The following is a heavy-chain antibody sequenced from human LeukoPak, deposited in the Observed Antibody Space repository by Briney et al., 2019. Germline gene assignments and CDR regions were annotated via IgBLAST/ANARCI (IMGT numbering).Heavy chain of an antibody. J-gene: IGHJ4*02. D-gene: IGHD3-22*01. CDR2: INPNSGGT. V-gene: IGHV1-2*02. Sequence: GASVKVSCKASGYTFTGYYMHWVRQAPGQGLEWMGWINPNSGGTNYAQKFQGRVTMTRDTSISTAYMELSRLRSDDTAVYYCARDRYSPYYYDSSGYPRPFDYWGQGTLVTVSS. CDR1: GYTFTGYY. CDR3: ARDRYSPYYYDSSGYPRPFDY.